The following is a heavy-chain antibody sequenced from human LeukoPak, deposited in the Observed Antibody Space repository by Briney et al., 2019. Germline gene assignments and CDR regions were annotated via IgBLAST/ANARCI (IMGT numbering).Heavy chain of an antibody. CDR1: TDSINSYY. J-gene: IGHJ4*02. Sequence: PSETLSLTCTVSTDSINSYYWSWIRQPPGKGLEWIGYIYYGGNTNYNPSLKSRVTISVDTSKNQFSLKLSSVTAADTAVYYCATKGYSSSWYYFDYWGQGTLVTVSS. V-gene: IGHV4-59*08. D-gene: IGHD6-13*01. CDR2: IYYGGNT. CDR3: ATKGYSSSWYYFDY.